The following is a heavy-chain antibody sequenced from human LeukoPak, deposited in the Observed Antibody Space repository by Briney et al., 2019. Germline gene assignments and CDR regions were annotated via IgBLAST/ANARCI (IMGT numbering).Heavy chain of an antibody. CDR1: GGSISSYY. Sequence: PSETLSLTCTVSGGSISSYYWSWIRQPPGKGLEWIGYIYYSGSTNYIPSLKSRVTISVDTSKNQFSLKLSSVTAADTAVYYCARGYCSSTSCSGYYYGMDVWGQGTTVTVSS. D-gene: IGHD2-2*01. CDR2: IYYSGST. CDR3: ARGYCSSTSCSGYYYGMDV. J-gene: IGHJ6*02. V-gene: IGHV4-59*12.